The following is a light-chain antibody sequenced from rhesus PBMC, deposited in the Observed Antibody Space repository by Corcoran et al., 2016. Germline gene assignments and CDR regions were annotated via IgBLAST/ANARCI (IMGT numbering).Light chain of an antibody. CDR2: AAS. CDR3: QQGYSTPWT. Sequence: DIQMSQSPSSLSASVGDKVTITCRASQGINNALAWYQQKPGKAPKLLIYAASSLESGVPSGFSGSRSGTDFTLTISSLQPEDFATYDCQQGYSTPWTFGQGTKVEIK. V-gene: IGKV1-33*02. J-gene: IGKJ1*01. CDR1: QGINNA.